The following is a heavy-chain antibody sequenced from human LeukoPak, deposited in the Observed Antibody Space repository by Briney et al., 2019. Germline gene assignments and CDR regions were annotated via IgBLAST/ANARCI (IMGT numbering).Heavy chain of an antibody. D-gene: IGHD6-13*01. J-gene: IGHJ4*02. CDR1: GYTFTSYG. V-gene: IGHV1-18*01. CDR2: ISAYNGNT. CDR3: ARARGWYSSSWYYFDY. Sequence: ASMKVSCKASGYTFTSYGIIWVRQAPGQGLEWMGWISAYNGNTNYAQKLQGRVTMTTDTSTSTAYMELRSLRSDDTAVYYCARARGWYSSSWYYFDYWGQGTLVTVSS.